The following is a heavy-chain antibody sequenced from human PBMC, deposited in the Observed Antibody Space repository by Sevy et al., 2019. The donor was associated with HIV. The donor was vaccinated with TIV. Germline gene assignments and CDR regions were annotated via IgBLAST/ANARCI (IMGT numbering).Heavy chain of an antibody. V-gene: IGHV1-24*01. CDR2: FDPEDGET. CDR1: GYTLTGLS. CDR3: ATTKDYYESSGCPFDF. Sequence: ASVKVSCKVSGYTLTGLSMHWVRQAPGKGLEWMGSFDPEDGETIYAPRLQGRLTMTEDTSADTAYMELNGLRSDDTAIYYCATTKDYYESSGCPFDFWGQGTLVTVSS. J-gene: IGHJ4*02. D-gene: IGHD3-22*01.